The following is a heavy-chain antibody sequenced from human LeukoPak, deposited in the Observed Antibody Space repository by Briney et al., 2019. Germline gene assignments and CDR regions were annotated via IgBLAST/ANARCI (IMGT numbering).Heavy chain of an antibody. D-gene: IGHD1-7*01. Sequence: SETLSLTCSLSGGSISGYYWTWIRQPAGKGLEWIGRVYTSRSTHYNPSLKTRLTMSVDTSKNQFSLKLSSVTAADTAVYYCARLITGTTTAFDIWGQGTMVTVSS. CDR2: VYTSRST. CDR1: GGSISGYY. CDR3: ARLITGTTTAFDI. V-gene: IGHV4-4*07. J-gene: IGHJ3*02.